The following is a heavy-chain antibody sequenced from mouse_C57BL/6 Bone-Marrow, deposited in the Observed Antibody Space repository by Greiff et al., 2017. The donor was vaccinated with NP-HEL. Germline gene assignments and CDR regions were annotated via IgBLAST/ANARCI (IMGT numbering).Heavy chain of an antibody. CDR1: GYTFTDYE. CDR2: IDPETGGT. D-gene: IGHD2-1*01. V-gene: IGHV1-15*01. CDR3: TIYLLDAMDY. Sequence: LQQSGAELVRPGASVTLSCKASGYTFTDYEMHWVKQTPVHGLEWIGAIDPETGGTAYNQKFKGKAILTADKSSSTAYMELRSLTSEDSAVYYCTIYLLDAMDYWGQGTSVTVSS. J-gene: IGHJ4*01.